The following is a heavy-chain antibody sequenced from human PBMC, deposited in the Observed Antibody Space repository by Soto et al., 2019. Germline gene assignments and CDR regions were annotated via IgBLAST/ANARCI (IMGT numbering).Heavy chain of an antibody. J-gene: IGHJ6*02. CDR1: GFTFSTYA. V-gene: IGHV3-23*01. Sequence: EVQLLESGGGSVQPGGSLRLSCAPSGFTFSTYAMNWVRQAPGNGLEWVSAISGSGGSIHYADSVKGRFTISRDNSKNTLYLQMNSLRDEDTAVYHCVKGYWKGDVWGQGTTVTVSS. CDR3: VKGYWKGDV. D-gene: IGHD1-1*01. CDR2: ISGSGGSI.